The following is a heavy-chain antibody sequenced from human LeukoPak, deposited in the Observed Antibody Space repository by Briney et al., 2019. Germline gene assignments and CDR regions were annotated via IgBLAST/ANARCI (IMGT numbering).Heavy chain of an antibody. Sequence: PGESLKISCKGSGYSFTSYWIGWVRQMPGKGLEWMGIIYPGDSDTRYSPSFQGQVTISADKSISTAYLQWSSLKASDTAMYYCARRGVRSGMEWSFDYWGQGTLVTVSS. CDR1: GYSFTSYW. D-gene: IGHD3-3*01. V-gene: IGHV5-51*01. CDR3: ARRGVRSGMEWSFDY. CDR2: IYPGDSDT. J-gene: IGHJ4*02.